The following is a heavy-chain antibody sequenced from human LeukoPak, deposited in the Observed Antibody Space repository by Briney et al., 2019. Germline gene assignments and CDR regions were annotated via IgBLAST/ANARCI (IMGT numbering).Heavy chain of an antibody. V-gene: IGHV6-1*01. Sequence: SETLSLTCAISGDSVSINSAVWKWIWQSPSRGVEWLGRTYHRSKWYNDYAVSVTSPITLNPDTSKNQFCLQLTSVTPADTAVYYCARDRAGDSYFDYRGQGTLVTVSS. CDR1: GDSVSINSAV. CDR2: TYHRSKWYN. D-gene: IGHD2-21*01. J-gene: IGHJ4*02. CDR3: ARDRAGDSYFDY.